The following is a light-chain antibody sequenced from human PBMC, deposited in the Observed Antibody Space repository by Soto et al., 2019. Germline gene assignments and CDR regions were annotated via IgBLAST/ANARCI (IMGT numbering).Light chain of an antibody. CDR1: SSNIGAGYD. CDR2: GNS. CDR3: SSYTSSSTLVV. J-gene: IGLJ1*01. V-gene: IGLV1-40*01. Sequence: QSVLTQPPSVSGAPGQRVTISCTGSSSNIGAGYDVHWYQQLPGTAPKLLIQGNSNRPSGVPDRFSGSKSGTSASLAITGLQAEDEADYYCSSYTSSSTLVVFGSGTKLTVL.